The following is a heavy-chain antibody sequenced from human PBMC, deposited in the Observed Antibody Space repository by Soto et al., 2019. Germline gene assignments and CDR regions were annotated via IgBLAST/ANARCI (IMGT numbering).Heavy chain of an antibody. J-gene: IGHJ6*02. Sequence: VKVSCKASGGTFSSYAISWVRQAPGQGLEWMGGIIPIFGTANYAQKFQGRVTITADKSTSTAYMELSSLRSEDTAVYYCARDEGIAAAGTFYYYGMDVWGQGTTVTVSS. CDR3: ARDEGIAAAGTFYYYGMDV. CDR1: GGTFSSYA. CDR2: IIPIFGTA. D-gene: IGHD6-13*01. V-gene: IGHV1-69*06.